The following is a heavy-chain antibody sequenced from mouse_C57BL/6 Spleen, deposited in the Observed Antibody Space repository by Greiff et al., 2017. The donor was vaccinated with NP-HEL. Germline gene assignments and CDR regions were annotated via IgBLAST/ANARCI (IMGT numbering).Heavy chain of an antibody. CDR1: GYAFSSSW. Sequence: VQLQQSGPELVKPGASVKISCKAPGYAFSSSWMNWVKQRPGKGLEWIGRIYPGDGDTNYNGKFKGKATLTADKSSSTAYMQLSSLTSEDSAVYFCARTYDGYWYFDVWGTGTTVTVSS. CDR2: IYPGDGDT. J-gene: IGHJ1*03. CDR3: ARTYDGYWYFDV. V-gene: IGHV1-82*01. D-gene: IGHD2-3*01.